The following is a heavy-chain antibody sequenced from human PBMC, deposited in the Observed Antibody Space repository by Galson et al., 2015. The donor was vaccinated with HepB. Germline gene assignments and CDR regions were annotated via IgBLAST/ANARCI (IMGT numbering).Heavy chain of an antibody. D-gene: IGHD3-3*01. CDR1: GFTFSSYW. V-gene: IGHV3-7*03. Sequence: SLRLSCAASGFTFSSYWMSWVRQAPGKGLEWVANIKQDGSEKYYVDSVKGRFTISRDNAKNSLYLQMNSLRAEGTAVYYCARDSSPISYDFWSGYYRMDAFDIWGQGTMVTVSS. CDR2: IKQDGSEK. J-gene: IGHJ3*02. CDR3: ARDSSPISYDFWSGYYRMDAFDI.